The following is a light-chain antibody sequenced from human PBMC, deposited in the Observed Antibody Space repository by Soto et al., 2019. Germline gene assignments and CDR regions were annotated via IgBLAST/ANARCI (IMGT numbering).Light chain of an antibody. CDR1: QSVSSN. Sequence: ERVITQSPATLSVSPGERATLSCRASQSVSSNLAWYQQKPGQAPRLLIYGASTRATGIPARFSGSGSGTEFTLTINSLQAEDCAVYYCQQYYNWPRTFGQGTRLEI. CDR2: GAS. V-gene: IGKV3-15*01. CDR3: QQYYNWPRT. J-gene: IGKJ5*01.